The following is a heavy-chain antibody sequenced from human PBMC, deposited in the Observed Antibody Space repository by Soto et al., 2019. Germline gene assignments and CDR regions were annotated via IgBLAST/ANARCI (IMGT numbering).Heavy chain of an antibody. CDR3: ARVRNNNDKRLDV. D-gene: IGHD2-8*01. V-gene: IGHV3-33*01. Sequence: QEQLVESGGGMVHPGTSLRLSCVTSGITLAAHGMHWVRQAPGKGLEWVALSWYDGKTFYGDSVKGRFTISSDTSTVFLEMRSLRPDATAVYFCARVRNNNDKRLDVWGQGTTVIVS. CDR2: SWYDGKT. CDR1: GITLAAHG. J-gene: IGHJ6*02.